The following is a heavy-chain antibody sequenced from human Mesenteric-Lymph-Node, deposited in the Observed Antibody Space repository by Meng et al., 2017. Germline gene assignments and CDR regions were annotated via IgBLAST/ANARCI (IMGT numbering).Heavy chain of an antibody. CDR2: INHSGST. CDR3: ARDTYYYASGNIAPFDY. CDR1: GGSFSGYY. J-gene: IGHJ4*01. Sequence: GSLRLSCAVYGGSFSGYYWSWIRQPPGKGLEWIGEINHSGSTNYNPSLKSRVTISVDTSKNQFSLKLNSVTAADTASYYCARDTYYYASGNIAPFDYWGHGTLVTVSS. D-gene: IGHD3-10*01. V-gene: IGHV4-34*01.